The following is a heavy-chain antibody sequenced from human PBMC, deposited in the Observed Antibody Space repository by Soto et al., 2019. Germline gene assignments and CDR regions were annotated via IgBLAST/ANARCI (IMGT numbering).Heavy chain of an antibody. D-gene: IGHD5-12*01. V-gene: IGHV5-51*01. J-gene: IGHJ4*02. CDR2: IYPADSDT. CDR1: GYSFTSYW. CDR3: ARCTMATTRNFDY. Sequence: PXESLKISFKGSGYSFTSYWIGWVRQMPGKGLEWMGIIYPADSDTRYSPSFQGQVTISADKSISTAYLQWNSLKASDTAMYYCARCTMATTRNFDYWGQGTLVTVSS.